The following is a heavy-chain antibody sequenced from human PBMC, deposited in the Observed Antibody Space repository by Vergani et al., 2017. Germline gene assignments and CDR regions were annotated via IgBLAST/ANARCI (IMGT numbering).Heavy chain of an antibody. CDR2: IGTAGDT. CDR1: GFTFSSYD. J-gene: IGHJ3*01. Sequence: DVQLVESGGGLVQPGGSLRLSCAASGFTFSSYDMHWVRQATGKGLEWVSAIGTAGDTYYPGSVKGRFTISRDNAKNTLYLDMSSLRAEDTAVYYCVRDFRGSRTWGQGTLVAVSS. D-gene: IGHD3-10*01. V-gene: IGHV3-13*01. CDR3: VRDFRGSRT.